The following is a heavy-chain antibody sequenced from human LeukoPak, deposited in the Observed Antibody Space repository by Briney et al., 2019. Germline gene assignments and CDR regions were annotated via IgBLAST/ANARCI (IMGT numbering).Heavy chain of an antibody. CDR3: ARARLHSPNWSDP. CDR1: GFTFSSYA. V-gene: IGHV3-30*04. Sequence: GGSLRLSCAASGFTFSSYAMHWVRQAPGKGLEWVAVISYDGSNKYYADSVKGRFTISRDNSKNTLYLQMNSLRAEDTAVYYCARARLHSPNWSDPWGQGTLVTVSS. D-gene: IGHD1-26*01. J-gene: IGHJ5*02. CDR2: ISYDGSNK.